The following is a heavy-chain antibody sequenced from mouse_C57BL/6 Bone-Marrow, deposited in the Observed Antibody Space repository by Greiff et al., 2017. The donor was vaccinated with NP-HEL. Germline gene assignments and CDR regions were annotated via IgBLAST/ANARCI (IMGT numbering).Heavy chain of an antibody. Sequence: QVQLKESGAELMKPGASVKLSCKATGYTFTGYWIEWVKQRPGHGLEWIGEILPGSGSTNYNEKFKGKATFTADTSSNTAYMQLSSLTTEDSAIYYCAYGYFWFAYWGQGTLVTVSA. D-gene: IGHD2-2*01. CDR3: AYGYFWFAY. CDR1: GYTFTGYW. CDR2: ILPGSGST. V-gene: IGHV1-9*01. J-gene: IGHJ3*01.